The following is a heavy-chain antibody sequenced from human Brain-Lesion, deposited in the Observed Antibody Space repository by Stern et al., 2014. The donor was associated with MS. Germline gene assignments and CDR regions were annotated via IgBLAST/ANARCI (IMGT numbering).Heavy chain of an antibody. Sequence: QVQLLQPGAEVKKPGASVKVSCKTSGYIFTGYYIHWVRQAPGKGLEWLAWINPNNGGTKYAQKLQGRVTMSRDTSISTAYVELSSLTSDDTAVYYCARDQRGITIFGVVTDYYYLGMDVWGQGTTVTVSS. D-gene: IGHD3-3*01. CDR1: GYIFTGYY. CDR2: INPNNGGT. J-gene: IGHJ6*02. CDR3: ARDQRGITIFGVVTDYYYLGMDV. V-gene: IGHV1-2*02.